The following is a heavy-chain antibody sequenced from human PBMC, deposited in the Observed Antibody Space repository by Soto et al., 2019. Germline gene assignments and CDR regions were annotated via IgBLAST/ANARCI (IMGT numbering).Heavy chain of an antibody. J-gene: IGHJ5*02. CDR1: GFSLSTIGMR. V-gene: IGHV2-70*04. CDR3: ARSPPPGYNNFEWEFEP. CDR2: IDWDDDK. Sequence: SGPTLVNPTQTLTLTCTFSGFSLSTIGMRVSWIRQPPGKALEWLARIDWDDDKFYSTSLKTRLTISKDTSKNQVVLTMTNMDHVDTATYYCARSPPPGYNNFEWEFEPWGQGTLLDVSS. D-gene: IGHD3-9*01.